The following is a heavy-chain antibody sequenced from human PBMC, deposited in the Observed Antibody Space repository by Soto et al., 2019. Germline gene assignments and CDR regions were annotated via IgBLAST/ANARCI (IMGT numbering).Heavy chain of an antibody. D-gene: IGHD3-16*01. CDR2: ISHDGDKR. Sequence: QVQLVESGGGVVQPGRSLRLSCEASGFTFTSFAMHWVRQAPGKGLEWVAVISHDGDKRYYADSVNGRFTISRDNSHTLYLQMDSLRPEDTAVYHCATGRSRNWGSCVFWGQGTPVTVSS. J-gene: IGHJ4*02. CDR3: ATGRSRNWGSCVF. V-gene: IGHV3-30*03. CDR1: GFTFTSFA.